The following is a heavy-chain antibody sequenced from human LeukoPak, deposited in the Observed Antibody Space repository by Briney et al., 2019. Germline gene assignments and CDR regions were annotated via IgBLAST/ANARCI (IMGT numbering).Heavy chain of an antibody. CDR3: ARDHGYSYGYGDWFDP. D-gene: IGHD5-18*01. J-gene: IGHJ5*02. Sequence: GGSLRLSCAASGFTFSSYSMNWVRQAPGKGLEWVSSISSSSSYIYYADSVKGRFAISRDNAKNSLYLQMNSLRAEDTAVYYCARDHGYSYGYGDWFDPWGQGTLVTVSS. CDR2: ISSSSSYI. V-gene: IGHV3-21*01. CDR1: GFTFSSYS.